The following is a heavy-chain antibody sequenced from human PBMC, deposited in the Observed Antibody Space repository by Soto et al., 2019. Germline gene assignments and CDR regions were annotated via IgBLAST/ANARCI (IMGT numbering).Heavy chain of an antibody. V-gene: IGHV4-34*01. CDR1: GGSFTGYY. J-gene: IGHJ6*02. CDR3: VRGQPHRITIFEVVIRSYDYGMDV. Sequence: PSETLSLTCAVYGGSFTGYYWTWIRQTPGKGREWIGEINYRGSSYYNPSLESRISMAVDTSKNQFSLKLRSVTAADTAVYFCVRGQPHRITIFEVVIRSYDYGMDVWGQGTTVT. D-gene: IGHD3-3*02. CDR2: INYRGSS.